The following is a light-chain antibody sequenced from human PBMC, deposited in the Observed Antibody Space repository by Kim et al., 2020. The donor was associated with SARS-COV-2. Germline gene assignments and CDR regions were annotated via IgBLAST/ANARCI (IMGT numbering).Light chain of an antibody. Sequence: GQSITIPCTGTSSDVGGYNYVSWYQQHPGKAPKLMIYDVNNRPSGVSNRFSGSKSGNTASLTISGLQAEDEADYYCCSYASISAYVFGTGTKVTVL. V-gene: IGLV2-14*03. J-gene: IGLJ1*01. CDR1: SSDVGGYNY. CDR3: CSYASISAYV. CDR2: DVN.